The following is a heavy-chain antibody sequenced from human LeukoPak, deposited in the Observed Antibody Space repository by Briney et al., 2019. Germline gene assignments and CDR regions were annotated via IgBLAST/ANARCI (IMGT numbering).Heavy chain of an antibody. CDR1: GITFSSYS. Sequence: PGGSLRLSCAASGITFSSYSMNWVRQAPGKGLEWVSYISSSSSTIYYADSVKGRFTISRDNAKNSLYLQMNSLKTEDTAVYYCTRLDLSYGSGSYVDYWGQGTLVTVSS. D-gene: IGHD3-10*01. J-gene: IGHJ4*02. CDR2: ISSSSSTI. V-gene: IGHV3-48*04. CDR3: TRLDLSYGSGSYVDY.